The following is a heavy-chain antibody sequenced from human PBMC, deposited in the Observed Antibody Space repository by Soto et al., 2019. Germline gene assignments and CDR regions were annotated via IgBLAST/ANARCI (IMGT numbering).Heavy chain of an antibody. CDR1: GGSISSYY. V-gene: IGHV4-59*01. CDR2: IYYSGST. J-gene: IGHJ5*02. D-gene: IGHD3-10*01. Sequence: SETLSLTCTVSGGSISSYYWSWIRQPPGKGLEWIGYIYYSGSTNYNPSLKSRVTISVDTSKNQFSLKLSSVTAADTAVYYCARDGGLLWFGEGGWFDPWGQGTLVTVS. CDR3: ARDGGLLWFGEGGWFDP.